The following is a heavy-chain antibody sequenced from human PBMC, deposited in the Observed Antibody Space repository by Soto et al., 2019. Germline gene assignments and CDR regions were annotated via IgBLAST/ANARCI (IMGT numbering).Heavy chain of an antibody. CDR1: GGTFSSYA. Sequence: SVKVSCKASGGTFSSYAISWVRQAPGQGLEWMGGIIPIFGTANYAQKFQGRVTITADESTSTAYMELSSLRSEDTAVYYCAGRRFGTSAGGRFDYWGQGTRVTVAS. D-gene: IGHD6-13*01. CDR2: IIPIFGTA. CDR3: AGRRFGTSAGGRFDY. V-gene: IGHV1-69*13. J-gene: IGHJ4*02.